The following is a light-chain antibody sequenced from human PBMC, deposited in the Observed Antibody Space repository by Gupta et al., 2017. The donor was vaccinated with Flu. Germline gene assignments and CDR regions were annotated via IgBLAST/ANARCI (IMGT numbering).Light chain of an antibody. Sequence: QLVLTQSPSASASLGASVTLTCTLSSDHSNYAIAWYQQQPEKGPRYLMKLDSDGSHINADGIPDRFSGSSSGAARYLTISSLQSDDEADYYCQTWGSGIQMFGGGTKLTVL. CDR3: QTWGSGIQM. V-gene: IGLV4-69*01. CDR2: LDSDGSH. J-gene: IGLJ3*02. CDR1: SDHSNYA.